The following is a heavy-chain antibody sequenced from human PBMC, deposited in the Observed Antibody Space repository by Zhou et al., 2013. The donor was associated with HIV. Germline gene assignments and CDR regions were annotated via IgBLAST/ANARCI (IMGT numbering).Heavy chain of an antibody. J-gene: IGHJ4*02. Sequence: QVQLVQSGAEVMKPGSSVKVSCKTSGGTFSNYAFNWVRQAPGQGLEWMGRISPVLGVTNYAQKFQGRVTITADTSTTTVYMELSSLRFEDTALYYCTRDEWLERGFDFWGQGTLVTVSS. D-gene: IGHD6-19*01. V-gene: IGHV1-69*04. CDR3: TRDEWLERGFDF. CDR2: ISPVLGVT. CDR1: GGTFSNYA.